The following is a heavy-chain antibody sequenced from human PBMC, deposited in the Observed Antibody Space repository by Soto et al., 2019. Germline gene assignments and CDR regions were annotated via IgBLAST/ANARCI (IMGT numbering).Heavy chain of an antibody. Sequence: SETLSLTCAVYGGSFSGYYWTWIRQPPGKGLEWIGEVSHSGSTYYNPSLKSRVTISVDRSKNQFSLKLSSVTAADTAVYYCARALGYCSGGSCDWFDPWGQGTLVTVSS. V-gene: IGHV4-34*01. CDR2: VSHSGST. CDR3: ARALGYCSGGSCDWFDP. CDR1: GGSFSGYY. J-gene: IGHJ5*02. D-gene: IGHD2-15*01.